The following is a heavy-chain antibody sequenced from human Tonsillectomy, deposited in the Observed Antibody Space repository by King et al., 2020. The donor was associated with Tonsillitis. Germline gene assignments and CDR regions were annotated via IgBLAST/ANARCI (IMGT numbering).Heavy chain of an antibody. CDR2: IYPGDSDT. J-gene: IGHJ5*02. D-gene: IGHD3-10*01. V-gene: IGHV5-51*01. Sequence: QLVQSGAEVKKPGESLKISCKGSGYSFSNYWIGWVRQMPGKGLEWMGIIYPGDSDTRYSPSFQGQVTISAEKAISTAYLQWNSLKASDTAIYYCARQVKVRGANRGWFDPWGQGTLVTVTS. CDR1: GYSFSNYW. CDR3: ARQVKVRGANRGWFDP.